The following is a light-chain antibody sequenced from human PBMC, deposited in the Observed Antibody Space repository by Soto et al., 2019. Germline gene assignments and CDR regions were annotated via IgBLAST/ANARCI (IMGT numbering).Light chain of an antibody. CDR1: TSDVGGYNL. CDR3: CSYASSSSYV. Sequence: QSVLTQPASVSGSPGQSFTISCSGTTSDVGGYNLVSWYQQHTAKAPKLLIYEGTQRPSGVSSRFSGSKSGNTASLTISGLQAEDEADYYCCSYASSSSYVFGTGTKVTVL. V-gene: IGLV2-23*01. J-gene: IGLJ1*01. CDR2: EGT.